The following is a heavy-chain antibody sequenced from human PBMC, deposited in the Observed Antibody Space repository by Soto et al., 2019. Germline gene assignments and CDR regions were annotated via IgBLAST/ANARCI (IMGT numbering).Heavy chain of an antibody. D-gene: IGHD6-19*01. J-gene: IGHJ4*02. CDR3: ATGYSSGWFKGAY. V-gene: IGHV3-21*01. Sequence: GGSLRLSCAASGFTFISYSMNWVRQAPGKGLEWVSSISSSSSYIYYADSVKGRFTISRDNAKNSLYLQMNSLRAEDTAVYYCATGYSSGWFKGAYWGQGTLVTVSS. CDR1: GFTFISYS. CDR2: ISSSSSYI.